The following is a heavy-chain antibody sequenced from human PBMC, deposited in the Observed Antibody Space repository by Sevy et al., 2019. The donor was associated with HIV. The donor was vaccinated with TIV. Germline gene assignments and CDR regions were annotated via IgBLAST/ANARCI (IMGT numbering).Heavy chain of an antibody. CDR1: GFTFSDYY. Sequence: GGSLRLSCAASGFTFSDYYMSWIHQAPGKVLEWVSYICSSGSTIYYADSVKGRFTISRDNAKNSLYLQMNSLRSEDTAVYYCARDDTGIVTGWLWFDPWGQGTLVTVSS. D-gene: IGHD5-18*01. J-gene: IGHJ5*02. V-gene: IGHV3-11*01. CDR3: ARDDTGIVTGWLWFDP. CDR2: ICSSGSTI.